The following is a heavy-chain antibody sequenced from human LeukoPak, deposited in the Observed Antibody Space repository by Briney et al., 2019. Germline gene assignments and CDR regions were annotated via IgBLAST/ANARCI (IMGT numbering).Heavy chain of an antibody. CDR1: GGSISSSSYY. D-gene: IGHD3-22*01. CDR3: ARGGGTYYYDSSTFDY. CDR2: IYYSGST. J-gene: IGHJ4*02. V-gene: IGHV4-39*07. Sequence: PSETLSLTCTVSGGSISSSSYYWGWIRQPPGKGLEWIGSIYYSGSTYYNPSLKSRVTISVDTSKNQFSLKLSSVTAADTAVYYCARGGGTYYYDSSTFDYWGQGTLVTVSS.